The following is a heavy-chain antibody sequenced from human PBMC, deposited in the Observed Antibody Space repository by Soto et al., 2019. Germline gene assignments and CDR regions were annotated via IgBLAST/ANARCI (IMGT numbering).Heavy chain of an antibody. V-gene: IGHV4-34*01. D-gene: IGHD2-21*02. Sequence: SETLSLTCAVYGGSFSGYYCSWIRQPPGKGLEWIGEINHSGSTNYNPSLKSRVTISVDTSKNQFSLKLSSVTAADTAVYYCARGTLAYCGGDCPGALDPWGQGTLVTVSS. J-gene: IGHJ5*02. CDR2: INHSGST. CDR1: GGSFSGYY. CDR3: ARGTLAYCGGDCPGALDP.